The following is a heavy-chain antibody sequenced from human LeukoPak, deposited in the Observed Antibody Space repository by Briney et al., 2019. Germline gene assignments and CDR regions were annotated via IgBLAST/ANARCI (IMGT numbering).Heavy chain of an antibody. CDR2: IRYDGSNK. CDR1: RFTFTSYG. D-gene: IGHD3-9*01. CDR3: GKDRLRYFDWLMKYYFDY. J-gene: IGHJ4*02. V-gene: IGHV3-30*02. Sequence: QAVGTLSLSCAASRFTFTSYGMHWGPQAPGKGREWLAFIRYDGSNKYYADSVKGRFTISRANSNNTLYLQMNSLRAEETAVYYCGKDRLRYFDWLMKYYFDYWGEGTLVTVSS.